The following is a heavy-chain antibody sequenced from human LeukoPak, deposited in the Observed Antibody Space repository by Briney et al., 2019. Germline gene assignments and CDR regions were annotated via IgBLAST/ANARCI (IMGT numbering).Heavy chain of an antibody. D-gene: IGHD6-19*01. Sequence: SETLSLTCTVSGGSISSYYWSWIVQPPGKGLEWIGYIYYSGSTNYNPSLKSRVTISVDTSKNQFSLKLSSVTAADTAVYYCARRMAVAGSNWFDPWGQGTLVTVSS. CDR1: GGSISSYY. V-gene: IGHV4-59*12. J-gene: IGHJ5*02. CDR2: IYYSGST. CDR3: ARRMAVAGSNWFDP.